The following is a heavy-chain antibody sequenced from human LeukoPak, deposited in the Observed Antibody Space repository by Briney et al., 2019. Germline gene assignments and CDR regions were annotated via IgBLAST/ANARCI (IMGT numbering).Heavy chain of an antibody. D-gene: IGHD1-14*01. V-gene: IGHV4-61*01. CDR3: ARTGWYFDL. J-gene: IGHJ2*01. CDR2: IYYSGST. Sequence: SETLSLTCTVSGGSVSSGSYYWRWIRQPPGKGLEWTGYIYYSGSTNYNPSLKSRITISVDTSKNQFSLKLSSVTAADTAVYYCARTGWYFDLWGRGTLVTVSS. CDR1: GGSVSSGSYY.